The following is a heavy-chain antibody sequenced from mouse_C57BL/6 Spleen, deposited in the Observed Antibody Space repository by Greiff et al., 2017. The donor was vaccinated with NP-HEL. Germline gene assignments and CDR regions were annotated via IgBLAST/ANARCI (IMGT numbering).Heavy chain of an antibody. CDR2: IDPENGDT. Sequence: EVQLQQSGAELVRPGASVKLSCTASGFNIKDDYMHWVKQRPEQGLEWIGWIDPENGDTEYASKFQGKATITADTSSNTAYLQLSSLTSDDTAVYYCTLYYGNYFDYWGQGTTLTVSS. V-gene: IGHV14-4*01. CDR1: GFNIKDDY. J-gene: IGHJ2*01. D-gene: IGHD2-1*01. CDR3: TLYYGNYFDY.